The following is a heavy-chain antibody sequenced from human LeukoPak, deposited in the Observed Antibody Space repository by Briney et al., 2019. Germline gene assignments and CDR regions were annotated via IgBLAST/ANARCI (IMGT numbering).Heavy chain of an antibody. J-gene: IGHJ4*02. D-gene: IGHD4/OR15-4a*01. CDR3: VRQAADAGAVPYFDY. CDR2: IYNSGST. V-gene: IGHV4-39*01. Sequence: PSETLSLTCTVSGDSIRSATYSYWGWLRQPPGKGLDWVGSIYNSGSTYYNPSLKSRLTISVDTSQNQFSLKLTSVTAADTAVYYCVRQAADAGAVPYFDYWGQGTLVTVSS. CDR1: GDSIRSATYSY.